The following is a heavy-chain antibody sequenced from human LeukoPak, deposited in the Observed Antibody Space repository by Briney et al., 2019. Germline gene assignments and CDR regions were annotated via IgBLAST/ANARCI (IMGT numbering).Heavy chain of an antibody. D-gene: IGHD2-2*01. J-gene: IGHJ5*02. CDR1: GGSISSSNW. Sequence: SETLSLTCAVSGGSISSSNWWSWIRQPPGKGLEWIGEINHSGSTNYNPSLKSRVTISVDTSKNQLSLKLSSVTAADTAVYYCARGYQLLWGGWFDPWGQGTLVTVSS. CDR2: INHSGST. CDR3: ARGYQLLWGGWFDP. V-gene: IGHV4-4*02.